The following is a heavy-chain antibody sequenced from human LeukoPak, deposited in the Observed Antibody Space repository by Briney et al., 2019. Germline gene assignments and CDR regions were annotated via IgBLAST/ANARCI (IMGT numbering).Heavy chain of an antibody. CDR3: ARGPYCSSTSCPSYYYYGMDV. CDR2: INPNSGGT. D-gene: IGHD2-2*01. V-gene: IGHV1-2*04. Sequence: ASLKVSCRASGYTFTGYYMHWVRQAPGQGLEWMGWINPNSGGTNYAQKFQGWVTMTRDTSISTAYMELSRLRSDDTAVYYCARGPYCSSTSCPSYYYYGMDVWGQGTTVTVSS. J-gene: IGHJ6*02. CDR1: GYTFTGYY.